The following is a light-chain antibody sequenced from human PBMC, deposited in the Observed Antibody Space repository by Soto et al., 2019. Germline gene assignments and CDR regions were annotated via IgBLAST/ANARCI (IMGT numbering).Light chain of an antibody. CDR3: QQSYSTLPT. CDR1: QSISSY. Sequence: DIKMTQSPSSLSASVGDRVTITCRASQSISSYLNWYQQKPGKAPKLLIYAASSLQSGVPSRFSGSGSGTDFTLTISSLQPEDCATYYCQQSYSTLPTFGQGTKLDIK. V-gene: IGKV1-39*01. J-gene: IGKJ2*01. CDR2: AAS.